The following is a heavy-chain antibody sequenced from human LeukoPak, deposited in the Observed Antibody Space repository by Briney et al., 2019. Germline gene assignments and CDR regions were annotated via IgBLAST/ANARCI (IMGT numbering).Heavy chain of an antibody. CDR1: GGSISSYY. D-gene: IGHD3-3*01. V-gene: IGHV4-59*12. J-gene: IGHJ6*02. CDR2: IYYSGST. Sequence: SETLSLTCTVSGGSISSYYWSWIRQPPGKGLEWIGYIYYSGSTNYNPSLKSRVTISVDTSKNQFSLKLSSVTAADTAVYYCARGLNYDFWSGYYGGTGYVWGQGTTVTVSS. CDR3: ARGLNYDFWSGYYGGTGYV.